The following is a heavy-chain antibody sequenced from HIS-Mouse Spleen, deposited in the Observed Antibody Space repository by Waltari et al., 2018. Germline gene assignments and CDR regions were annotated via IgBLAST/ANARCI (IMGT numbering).Heavy chain of an antibody. J-gene: IGHJ2*01. CDR3: AREIPYSSSWYDWYFDL. V-gene: IGHV4-39*07. D-gene: IGHD6-13*01. Sequence: QLQLQESGPGLVKPSETLSLTCTVSGGSISSSSYYWGWIRQPPGKGLEWIGSNDSGGSTYANPSLKRRVTRSVDTSKNQFSLKLSSVTAADTAVYYCAREIPYSSSWYDWYFDLWGRGTLVTVSS. CDR1: GGSISSSSYY. CDR2: NDSGGST.